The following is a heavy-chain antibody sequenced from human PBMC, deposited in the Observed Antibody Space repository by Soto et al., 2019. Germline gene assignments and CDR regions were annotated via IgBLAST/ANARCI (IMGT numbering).Heavy chain of an antibody. Sequence: QVQLVESGGGVVQPGRSLRLSCAASGFTFSSYGMHWVRQAPGKGLEWVAFISYNGSNKYFGDSVKGRFTISRDNSKNTVYLPMHSLRAEDTAVYYCVLDSSPDYWGQGTLVTVSS. J-gene: IGHJ4*02. CDR1: GFTFSSYG. CDR2: ISYNGSNK. CDR3: VLDSSPDY. D-gene: IGHD3-3*02. V-gene: IGHV3-30*03.